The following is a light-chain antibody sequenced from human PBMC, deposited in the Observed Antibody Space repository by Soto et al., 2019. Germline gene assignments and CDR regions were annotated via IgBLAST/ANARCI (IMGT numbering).Light chain of an antibody. CDR1: SGDVGGYNY. V-gene: IGLV2-8*01. J-gene: IGLJ1*01. Sequence: QSALTQPPSASGFPGRSVALSCPGTSGDVGGYNYVSWYQQHPGKAPKLMIYEVNRRPSGVSDRFSGSTSSNTASLTVSGLQAEDEADYYCSSYAGSSNVFGTGTKLTVL. CDR2: EVN. CDR3: SSYAGSSNV.